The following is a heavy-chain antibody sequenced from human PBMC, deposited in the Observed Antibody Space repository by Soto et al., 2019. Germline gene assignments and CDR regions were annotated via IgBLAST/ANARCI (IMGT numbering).Heavy chain of an antibody. D-gene: IGHD6-13*01. CDR2: ISYSGST. J-gene: IGHJ4*02. V-gene: IGHV4-59*01. Sequence: LSVTCTVSSDSTSSYYWSWIRQPPGKRLEWIGYISYSGSTDYNPSLKSRVTISGDTSKNQFSLKVSSVTAADTAVYYCARGTSWQLPFDYWGQGTLVTVSS. CDR1: SDSTSSYY. CDR3: ARGTSWQLPFDY.